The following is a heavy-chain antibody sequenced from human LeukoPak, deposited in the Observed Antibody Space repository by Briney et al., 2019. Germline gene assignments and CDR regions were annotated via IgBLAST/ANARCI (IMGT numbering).Heavy chain of an antibody. CDR1: GGSISSYN. J-gene: IGHJ6*03. CDR2: ISGSGDTT. D-gene: IGHD3-10*01. Sequence: ETLSPTCTVSGGSISSYNWSWIRQPPGKGLEWVSIISGSGDTTYYADSVKGRFTISRDNSKNTLYLQMNSLRAEDTAVYYCASGSYGSGFYYFYYMDVWGKGTTVTVSS. V-gene: IGHV3-23*01. CDR3: ASGSYGSGFYYFYYMDV.